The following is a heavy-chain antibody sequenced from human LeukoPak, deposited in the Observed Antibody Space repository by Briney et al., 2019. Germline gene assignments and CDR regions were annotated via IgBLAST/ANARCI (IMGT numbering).Heavy chain of an antibody. CDR1: GGSISSYY. CDR3: ARSIFGVVKGDNWFDP. V-gene: IGHV4-4*07. CDR2: IYTSGST. J-gene: IGHJ5*02. D-gene: IGHD3-3*01. Sequence: SETLSLTCTVSGGSISSYYWSWIRQPAGKGLEWIGRIYTSGSTNYNPSLKSRVTMSVDTSKTQFSLKLSSVTAADTAVYYCARSIFGVVKGDNWFDPWGQGTLVTVSS.